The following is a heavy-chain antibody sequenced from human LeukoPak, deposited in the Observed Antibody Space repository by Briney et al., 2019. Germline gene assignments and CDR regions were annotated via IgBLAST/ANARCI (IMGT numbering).Heavy chain of an antibody. J-gene: IGHJ4*02. CDR1: GFTFSDYY. V-gene: IGHV3-11*04. D-gene: IGHD5-18*01. CDR2: ISTGGSTE. Sequence: GGSPRLSCAASGFTFSDYYMSWIRQAPGKGLEWVSFISTGGSTEYYADSVKGRFTISRDNAKKSLFLQMNSLRAEDTAVYYCARATGYNYDYWGQGTLVTVSS. CDR3: ARATGYNYDY.